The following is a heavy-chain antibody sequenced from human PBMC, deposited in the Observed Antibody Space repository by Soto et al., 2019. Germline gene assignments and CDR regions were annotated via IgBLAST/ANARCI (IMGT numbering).Heavy chain of an antibody. D-gene: IGHD1-1*01. CDR1: GHSATSGSCY. J-gene: IGHJ4*02. CDR3: ARDGRFGVTTGIDY. CDR2: VYYSGTA. Sequence: PSDTLSLTCTVSGHSATSGSCYWSWIRQPPGKTLEWIGYVYYSGTANYNPSLGSRVTISLDKSKNQFSLRLTSVTAADTAVYFGARDGRFGVTTGIDYWGPGTMVTVSS. V-gene: IGHV4-61*01.